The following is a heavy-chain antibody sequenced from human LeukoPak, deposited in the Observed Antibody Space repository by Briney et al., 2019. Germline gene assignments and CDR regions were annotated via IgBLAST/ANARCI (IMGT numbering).Heavy chain of an antibody. J-gene: IGHJ4*02. CDR2: INPNSGGT. Sequence: ASVKVSCKASRYTFTGYYMHWVRQAPGQGLEWMGWINPNSGGTDYAQKFQGRVTMTRDTSISTVYMELSSLRSEDTAVYYCTRGGYGGPRVAFDYWGQGTLVTVSS. CDR1: RYTFTGYY. CDR3: TRGGYGGPRVAFDY. V-gene: IGHV1-2*02. D-gene: IGHD1-1*01.